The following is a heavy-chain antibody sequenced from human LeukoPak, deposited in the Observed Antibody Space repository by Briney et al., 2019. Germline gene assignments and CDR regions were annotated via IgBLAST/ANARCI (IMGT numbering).Heavy chain of an antibody. V-gene: IGHV3-11*01. Sequence: PGGSLRLSCAASGFTFSDYYMSWIRQAPGKGLEWVSYISSSGSTIYYADSVKGRFTISRDNAKNSLYLQMNSLRAEDTAVYYCARDSAHDYSNYIDYDYAMDVGGQGTTVTVSS. D-gene: IGHD4-11*01. CDR3: ARDSAHDYSNYIDYDYAMDV. CDR2: ISSSGSTI. CDR1: GFTFSDYY. J-gene: IGHJ6*02.